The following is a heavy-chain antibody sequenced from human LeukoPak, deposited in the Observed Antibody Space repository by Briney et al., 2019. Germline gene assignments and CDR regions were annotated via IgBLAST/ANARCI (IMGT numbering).Heavy chain of an antibody. CDR3: AKLKGLVTTWDS. CDR2: IWPDGSEK. V-gene: IGHV3-7*03. D-gene: IGHD2-21*02. CDR1: GFIFSNNY. J-gene: IGHJ5*01. Sequence: GGSLRLSCAASGFIFSNNYMSWVRQAPGRGLEWLATIWPDGSEKRYVDSLRGRVTISRDNVEGSLYLQMNSLRAEDTAVYYCAKLKGLVTTWDSWGLGIRVTVSS.